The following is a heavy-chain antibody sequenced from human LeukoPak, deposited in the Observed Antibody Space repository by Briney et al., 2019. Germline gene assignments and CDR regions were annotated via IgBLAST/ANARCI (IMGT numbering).Heavy chain of an antibody. CDR1: GISVSNNY. V-gene: IGHV3-23*01. CDR2: ISGSGGST. CDR3: AGSPTVDAAFDI. J-gene: IGHJ3*02. D-gene: IGHD4-23*01. Sequence: GGSLRLSCAASGISVSNNYMSWVRQAPGKGLEWVSSISGSGGSTYYADSVRGRFTVSRDNSRNTLALQMNSLRAEDTAVYYCAGSPTVDAAFDIWGQGTMVTVSS.